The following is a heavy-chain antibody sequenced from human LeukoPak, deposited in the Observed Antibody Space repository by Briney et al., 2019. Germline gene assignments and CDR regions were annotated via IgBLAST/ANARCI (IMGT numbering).Heavy chain of an antibody. D-gene: IGHD5-18*01. CDR3: ARDLGRYSYGLGDY. J-gene: IGHJ4*02. CDR2: ISSSSSTI. V-gene: IGHV3-48*04. CDR1: GFTFSSYS. Sequence: GGSLRLSCAASGFTFSSYSMNWVRQAPGKGLEWVSYISSSSSTIYYADSVKGRFTLSRDNAKNSLYLQMNSLRAEDTAVYYCARDLGRYSYGLGDYWGQGTLVTVSS.